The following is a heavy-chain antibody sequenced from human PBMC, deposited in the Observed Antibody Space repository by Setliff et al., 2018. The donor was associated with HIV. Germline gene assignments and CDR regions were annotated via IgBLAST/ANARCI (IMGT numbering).Heavy chain of an antibody. D-gene: IGHD3-10*01. Sequence: PGGSLRLSCAASGFTFSSYAMHWVRQAPGKGLEWVAVISYDGSNKYYADSVKGRFTISRDNSKNTLYLQMNSLRAEDTAVYYCARSVIGHYYYGMDVWGQGTTVTVSS. J-gene: IGHJ6*02. V-gene: IGHV3-30*01. CDR2: ISYDGSNK. CDR1: GFTFSSYA. CDR3: ARSVIGHYYYGMDV.